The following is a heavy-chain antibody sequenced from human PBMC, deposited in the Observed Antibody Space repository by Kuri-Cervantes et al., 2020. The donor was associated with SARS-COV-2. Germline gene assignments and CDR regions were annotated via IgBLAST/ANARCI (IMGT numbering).Heavy chain of an antibody. D-gene: IGHD3-16*01. CDR2: IWYDGENE. CDR1: GFTFSNYV. CDR3: ARGAANYDNMDV. V-gene: IGHV3-33*08. J-gene: IGHJ6*03. Sequence: GESLKISCVASGFTFSNYVIHWVRQAPGKGLEWVAVIWYDGENEYYAGSVKGRFTISRDNSKNTVSLHMNSLRAEDTAMYYCARGAANYDNMDVWGKGTTVTVSS.